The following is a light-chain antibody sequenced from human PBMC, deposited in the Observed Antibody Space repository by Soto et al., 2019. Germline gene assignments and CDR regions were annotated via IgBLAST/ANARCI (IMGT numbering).Light chain of an antibody. J-gene: IGKJ1*01. CDR1: QSVRSDY. CDR3: QQYGSSPLT. CDR2: GAS. V-gene: IGKV3-20*01. Sequence: EIVLTQSPGTLSLSPGERATLSCRASQSVRSDYLAWYQQKPGQAPRLHIYGASTRATGIPDRFTGSGSGTDFTLTISRLEPEDVAVYYCQQYGSSPLTFGQGTKVEIK.